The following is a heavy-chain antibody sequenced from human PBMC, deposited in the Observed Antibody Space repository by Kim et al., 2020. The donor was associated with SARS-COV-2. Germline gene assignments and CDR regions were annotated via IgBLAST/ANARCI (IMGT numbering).Heavy chain of an antibody. CDR3: ASGGVGSGGGH. CDR1: GFIFSNYW. CDR2: INQDGSEK. J-gene: IGHJ4*02. D-gene: IGHD1-26*01. V-gene: IGHV3-7*01. Sequence: GGSLRLSCAASGFIFSNYWMSWVRQAPGKGLEWVANINQDGSEKNYVDSVKGRLTISRDNAKNSLYQQMNSLRAEDTAVYYCASGGVGSGGGHWGQGTLVTVSS.